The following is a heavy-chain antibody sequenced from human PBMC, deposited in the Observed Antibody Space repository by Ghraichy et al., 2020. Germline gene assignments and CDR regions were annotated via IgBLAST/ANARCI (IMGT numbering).Heavy chain of an antibody. J-gene: IGHJ6*02. CDR2: IGTAGDT. CDR3: ARALGYGSGDPQAARYYYYGMDV. Sequence: GGSLRLSCAASGFTFSSYDMHWVRQATGKGLEWVSAIGTAGDTYYPGSVKGRFTISRENAKNSLYLQMNSLRAGDTAVYYCARALGYGSGDPQAARYYYYGMDVWGQGTTVTVSS. D-gene: IGHD3-10*01. V-gene: IGHV3-13*01. CDR1: GFTFSSYD.